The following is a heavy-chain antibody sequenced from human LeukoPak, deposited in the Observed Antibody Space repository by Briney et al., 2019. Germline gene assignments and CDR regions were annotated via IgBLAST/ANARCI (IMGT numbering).Heavy chain of an antibody. CDR1: GFTFSSYG. V-gene: IGHV3-30*18. D-gene: IGHD6-13*01. CDR2: ISYDGSTK. J-gene: IGHJ6*02. CDR3: AKSISRGKQQLVPGGRYCYYYYGMDV. Sequence: PGRSLRLSCAASGFTFSSYGMHGVPQAPGKGLEWVAVISYDGSTKYYADSVKGRFTISRDNSKNTLYLQMNSLRAEDTAVYYCAKSISRGKQQLVPGGRYCYYYYGMDVWGQGTTVTVSS.